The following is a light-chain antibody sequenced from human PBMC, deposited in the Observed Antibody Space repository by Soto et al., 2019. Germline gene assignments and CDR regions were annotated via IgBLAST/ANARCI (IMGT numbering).Light chain of an antibody. J-gene: IGKJ2*01. CDR2: GAS. Sequence: EIVLTQSPGTLSLSPGERATLSCRASQSLTSSYLAWYQQKPGQAPRLLIYGASSRATDIPDRFSGSGSGTAVTPRISRLEPEDFAVYYCQQYDSPSPSYTFGQGTKLEIK. CDR3: QQYDSPSPSYT. CDR1: QSLTSSY. V-gene: IGKV3-20*01.